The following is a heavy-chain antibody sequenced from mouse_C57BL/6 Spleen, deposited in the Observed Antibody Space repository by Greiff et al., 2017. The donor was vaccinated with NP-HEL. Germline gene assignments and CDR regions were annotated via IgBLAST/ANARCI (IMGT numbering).Heavy chain of an antibody. V-gene: IGHV1-50*01. CDR2: IDPSDSYT. J-gene: IGHJ2*01. CDR3: ARGGATMVFDY. Sequence: QVQLQQPGAELVKPGASVKLSCKASGYTFTSYWMQWVKQRPGQGLEWIGEIDPSDSYTNYNQKFKGKATFTVDTSSSTAYMQLSSLTSEDSAVYYCARGGATMVFDYWGQGTTLTVSS. D-gene: IGHD2-2*01. CDR1: GYTFTSYW.